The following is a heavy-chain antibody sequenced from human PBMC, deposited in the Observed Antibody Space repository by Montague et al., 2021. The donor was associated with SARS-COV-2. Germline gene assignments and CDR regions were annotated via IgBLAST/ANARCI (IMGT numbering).Heavy chain of an antibody. V-gene: IGHV4-34*01. CDR1: GGSFSCYY. CDR2: INHGGST. Sequence: SETRSLTCAVYGGSFSCYYWNWIRQPPGKGLEWIGEINHGGSTNYNPSLKSRLTISTDPSKNQFSLKLTSVAAADTAVYYCARLRDGVVPSPILGVGPYYSYYFMDVWGKGTTVTVSS. CDR3: ARLRDGVVPSPILGVGPYYSYYFMDV. D-gene: IGHD3-10*01. J-gene: IGHJ6*03.